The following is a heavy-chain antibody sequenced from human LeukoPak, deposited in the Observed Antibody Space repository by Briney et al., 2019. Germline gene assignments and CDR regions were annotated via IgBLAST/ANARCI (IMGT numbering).Heavy chain of an antibody. CDR1: GYTFTSYY. D-gene: IGHD6-13*01. V-gene: IGHV1-46*01. CDR3: ARPSLAAAGILFGYYFDY. CDR2: INPSGGST. J-gene: IGHJ4*02. Sequence: ASVKVSCKASGYTFTSYYMHWVRQAPGQGLEWMGIINPSGGSTSYAQKFQGRVTMTRDMSTSTVYMELSSLRSEDTAVYYCARPSLAAAGILFGYYFDYWGQGTLVTVSS.